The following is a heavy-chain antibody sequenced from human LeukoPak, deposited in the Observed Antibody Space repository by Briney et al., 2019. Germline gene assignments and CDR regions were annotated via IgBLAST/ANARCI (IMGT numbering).Heavy chain of an antibody. D-gene: IGHD3-22*01. Sequence: GESLKISCKGSGYSFTSYWIGWVRHMPGKGLEWMGIIYPGDSDTRYSPSFQGQVTISADKSISTAYLQWSSLKASDTAMYYCARFTYYYDSSGYPAIDYWGQGTLVTVSS. J-gene: IGHJ4*02. CDR2: IYPGDSDT. CDR1: GYSFTSYW. V-gene: IGHV5-51*01. CDR3: ARFTYYYDSSGYPAIDY.